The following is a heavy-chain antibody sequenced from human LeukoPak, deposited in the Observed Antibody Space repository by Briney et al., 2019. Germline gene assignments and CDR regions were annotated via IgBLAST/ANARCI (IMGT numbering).Heavy chain of an antibody. V-gene: IGHV3-74*01. D-gene: IGHD4-17*01. Sequence: PGGSLRLSCAASGFTFSTYWMHWVRQAPGKGLVWVSRINPDGSRTDYADSVKGRFTISRDNAKNTLYLQMNGLRVEDTAVYYCAKDYGDYNFDCWGHGTLVTVSS. CDR2: INPDGSRT. CDR1: GFTFSTYW. CDR3: AKDYGDYNFDC. J-gene: IGHJ4*01.